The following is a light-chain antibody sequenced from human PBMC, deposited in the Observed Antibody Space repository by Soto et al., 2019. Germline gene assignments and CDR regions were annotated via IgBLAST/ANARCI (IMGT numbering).Light chain of an antibody. V-gene: IGKV1-5*03. CDR3: QQYNTYSYT. CDR1: QNINSW. CDR2: KAS. Sequence: DIQMTQSPSTLSASVGDRVTITCRASQNINSWLAWFQQKPGKAPKLLIYKASSLESGVPSRFSGSGSGTEFTLTISSLQPDDFATYYCQQYNTYSYTFGQGTKLEIK. J-gene: IGKJ2*01.